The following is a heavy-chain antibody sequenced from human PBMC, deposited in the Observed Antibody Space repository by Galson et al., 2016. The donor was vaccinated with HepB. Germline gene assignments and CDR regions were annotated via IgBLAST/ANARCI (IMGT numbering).Heavy chain of an antibody. Sequence: SVKVSCKASGYTFTSYGISWVRQAPGQGLEWMGWISAYNGNTNYAQKLQGRVTMTTDKSTSTAYMELRSLRSDDTAVYYCARASTSWINWFDPWGQGTLVTVSS. D-gene: IGHD2-2*01. J-gene: IGHJ5*02. CDR1: GYTFTSYG. V-gene: IGHV1-18*01. CDR3: ARASTSWINWFDP. CDR2: ISAYNGNT.